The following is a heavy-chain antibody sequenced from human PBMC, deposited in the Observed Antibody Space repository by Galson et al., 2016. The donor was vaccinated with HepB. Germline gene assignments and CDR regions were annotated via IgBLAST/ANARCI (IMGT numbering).Heavy chain of an antibody. J-gene: IGHJ4*02. D-gene: IGHD3-10*01. CDR2: MNPNSGNT. CDR1: GYTFTSHD. CDR3: ARVVFSIGRGRPSYYFDY. Sequence: SVKVSCKASGYTFTSHDFIWVRQATGQGLEWVGWMNPNSGNTDYAQTFQGRITMTRNTSISTGYMELSGLRFEDTAVYYCARVVFSIGRGRPSYYFDYGGQGTLVTVSS. V-gene: IGHV1-8*01.